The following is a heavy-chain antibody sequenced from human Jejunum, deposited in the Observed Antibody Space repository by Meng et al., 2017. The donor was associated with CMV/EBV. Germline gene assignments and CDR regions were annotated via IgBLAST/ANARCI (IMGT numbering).Heavy chain of an antibody. CDR1: GECFSDYY. CDR3: ARGVGVDP. Sequence: QVQLQQWGAGLLKPSETLSLTCAVCGECFSDYYLGWIRQPPGKGLEWIGEISHSGSTNYNPSLKSRVTISVDTSKNQFSLKLNSVTAADTAVYYCARGVGVDPWGQGTLVTVSS. V-gene: IGHV4-34*01. J-gene: IGHJ5*02. CDR2: ISHSGST.